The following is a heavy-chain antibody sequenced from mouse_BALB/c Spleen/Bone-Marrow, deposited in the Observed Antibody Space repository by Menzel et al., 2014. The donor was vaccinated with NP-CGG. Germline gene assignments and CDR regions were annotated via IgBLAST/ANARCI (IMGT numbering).Heavy chain of an antibody. CDR3: ARPLTGAYFDY. V-gene: IGHV5-9*02. J-gene: IGHJ2*01. Sequence: EVMLVESGGGLVKPGGSLKLSCAASGFAFSSYDMSWVRRTPEKRLEWVATISSGGSYTYYPDSVKGRFTTSRDNARNTLYLQMSSLRSEDTALYYCARPLTGAYFDYWGQGTTLTVSS. D-gene: IGHD4-1*01. CDR1: GFAFSSYD. CDR2: ISSGGSYT.